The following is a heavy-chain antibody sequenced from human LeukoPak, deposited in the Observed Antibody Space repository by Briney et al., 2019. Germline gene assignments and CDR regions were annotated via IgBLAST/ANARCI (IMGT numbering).Heavy chain of an antibody. Sequence: GGSLRLSCAASGFTFRSYTMHWVCKAPAKGQEWVAVISYDGSNKYYAHSVKGRFTISRDNSKSTLYLQMNSLRADDTAVYYCASARVYNYGMDVWGQGATVTVSS. CDR3: ASARVYNYGMDV. J-gene: IGHJ6*02. CDR1: GFTFRSYT. CDR2: ISYDGSNK. V-gene: IGHV3-30*04.